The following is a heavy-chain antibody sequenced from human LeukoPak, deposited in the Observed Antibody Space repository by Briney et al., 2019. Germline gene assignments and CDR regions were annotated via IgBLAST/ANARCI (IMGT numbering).Heavy chain of an antibody. V-gene: IGHV3-33*01. D-gene: IGHD2-21*02. Sequence: GRSLRLSCAASGFTFSSYGMHWVRQAPGKGLEXXXXXXYDGSNKYYADSVKGRFTISRDNSKNTLYLQMNSLRAEDTAVYYCARDKGVVVTAIGYFDYWGQGTLVTVSS. CDR1: GFTFSSYG. J-gene: IGHJ4*02. CDR3: ARDKGVVVTAIGYFDY. CDR2: XXYDGSNK.